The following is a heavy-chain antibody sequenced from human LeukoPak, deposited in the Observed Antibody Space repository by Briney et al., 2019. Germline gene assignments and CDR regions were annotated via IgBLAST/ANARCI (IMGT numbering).Heavy chain of an antibody. J-gene: IGHJ4*02. CDR2: INHSGST. D-gene: IGHD3-3*01. CDR1: GGSVGGYD. Sequence: PSETLSLTWAVYGGSVGGYDWSWIRQPPGKGLEWIGEINHSGSTNYNPSLKSRVTISVDTSKNQFSLRLNSVTAADTAVYYCARGLWSVDLNYWGQGTLVTVSS. V-gene: IGHV4-34*01. CDR3: ARGLWSVDLNY.